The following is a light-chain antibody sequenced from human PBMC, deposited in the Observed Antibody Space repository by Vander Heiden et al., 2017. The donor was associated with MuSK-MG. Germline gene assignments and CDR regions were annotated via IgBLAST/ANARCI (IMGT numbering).Light chain of an antibody. Sequence: QSALPQPRSASGPPGQALTISCTVTSTGVRGYNYVSWYQQHPAKAPKLMIYDVSKRPSGVPYRFSGSKSGNTAAMTISGLQAEDESYYYCCSYAGTVVFGGGTKLTVL. CDR1: STGVRGYNY. J-gene: IGLJ2*01. CDR3: CSYAGTVV. CDR2: DVS. V-gene: IGLV2-11*01.